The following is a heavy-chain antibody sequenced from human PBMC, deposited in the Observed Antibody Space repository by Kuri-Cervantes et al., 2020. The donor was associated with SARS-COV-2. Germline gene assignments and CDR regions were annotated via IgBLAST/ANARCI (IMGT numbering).Heavy chain of an antibody. CDR3: ARDHCSSTSCYP. J-gene: IGHJ3*01. CDR1: GFTFSSYS. D-gene: IGHD2-2*01. V-gene: IGHV3-21*01. Sequence: GESLKISCAASGFTFSSYSMNWVRRAPGKGLEWVSSISSSSSYIYYADSVKGRFTISRDNAKNSLYLQMNSLRAEDTAVYYCARDHCSSTSCYPWGQGTMVTVSS. CDR2: ISSSSSYI.